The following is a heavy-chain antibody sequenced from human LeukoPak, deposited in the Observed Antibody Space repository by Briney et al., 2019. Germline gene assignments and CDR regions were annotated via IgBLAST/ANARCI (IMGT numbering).Heavy chain of an antibody. V-gene: IGHV3-21*01. D-gene: IGHD3-10*02. CDR1: GFTFSSYA. CDR3: AELGITTIGGV. J-gene: IGHJ6*04. Sequence: GGSLRLSCAASGFTFSSYAMSWVRQAPGKGLEWVSSISSSSSYIYYADSVKGRFTISRDNAKNSLYLQMNSLRAEDTAVYYCAELGITTIGGVWGKGTTVTISS. CDR2: ISSSSSYI.